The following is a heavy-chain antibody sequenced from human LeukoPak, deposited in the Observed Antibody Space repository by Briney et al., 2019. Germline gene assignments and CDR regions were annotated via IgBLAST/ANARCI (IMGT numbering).Heavy chain of an antibody. Sequence: GGSLRLSCAASGFTFSAYSMNWVRQAPGKGLEWVSSISSSSSYIYYADSVKGRLTISRDNAKNTLYLQMNSLRAEDTAVYYCARMDKLDQWGQGTLVTVSS. CDR3: ARMDKLDQ. D-gene: IGHD3/OR15-3a*01. CDR2: ISSSSSYI. V-gene: IGHV3-21*01. CDR1: GFTFSAYS. J-gene: IGHJ4*02.